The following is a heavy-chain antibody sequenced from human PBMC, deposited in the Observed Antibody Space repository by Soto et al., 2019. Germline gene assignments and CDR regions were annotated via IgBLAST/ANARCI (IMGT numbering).Heavy chain of an antibody. CDR2: ISSNGGST. CDR1: GFTFNSYD. Sequence: DVQLVESGGGLVQPGGSLRLSCSASGFTFNSYDMHWVRQAPGKGLEYVSGISSNGGSTYYADSVKGRFTISRDNSKNTLYLQMSSLRAEDTAVYYCVKDEYSGHDIFDSWGQGTLVTVSS. J-gene: IGHJ4*02. D-gene: IGHD5-12*01. CDR3: VKDEYSGHDIFDS. V-gene: IGHV3-64D*08.